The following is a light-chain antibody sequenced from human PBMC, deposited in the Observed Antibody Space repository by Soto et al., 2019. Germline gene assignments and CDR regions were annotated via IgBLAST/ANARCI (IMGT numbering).Light chain of an antibody. J-gene: IGKJ2*01. CDR2: VAS. CDR1: QSISSN. Sequence: DLQMTQSPSSLSASVGDRVTITCRASQSISSNLNWYQQKPGEAPKLLLYVASSLQSGVPSRFSGSESGTDYTLTISSLQPDDFATYYCQQSYSTPYTFGQGTKLEIK. V-gene: IGKV1-39*01. CDR3: QQSYSTPYT.